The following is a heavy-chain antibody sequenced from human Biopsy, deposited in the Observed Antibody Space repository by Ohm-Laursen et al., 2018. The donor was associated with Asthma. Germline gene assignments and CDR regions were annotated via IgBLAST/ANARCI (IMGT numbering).Heavy chain of an antibody. J-gene: IGHJ3*02. CDR2: INAGNGNT. V-gene: IGHV1-3*01. CDR3: ARTYYDFLTGQVNDVFAI. CDR1: GYTFINYA. D-gene: IGHD3-9*01. Sequence: ASVKVSCKVSGYTFINYAIHWVRQAPGQRLEWMGWINAGNGNTKYSQKFQGRVTITRDTSAGTAYMDLSSLRSEDTVVYYCARTYYDFLTGQVNDVFAIWGQGTMVTVSS.